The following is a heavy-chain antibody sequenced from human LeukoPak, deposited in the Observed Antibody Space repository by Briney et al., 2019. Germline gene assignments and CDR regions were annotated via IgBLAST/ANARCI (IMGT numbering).Heavy chain of an antibody. Sequence: GGSLRLSCAASGFTFSSYAMSWVRQAPGKGLEWVSAISGSGGSTSYADSVKGRFTLSRDNSKNTLYLQMNSLRAEDTAIYYCAKDRWTTVSRYFDYWGQGILVTVSS. CDR3: AKDRWTTVSRYFDY. J-gene: IGHJ4*02. V-gene: IGHV3-23*01. CDR2: ISGSGGST. D-gene: IGHD4-17*01. CDR1: GFTFSSYA.